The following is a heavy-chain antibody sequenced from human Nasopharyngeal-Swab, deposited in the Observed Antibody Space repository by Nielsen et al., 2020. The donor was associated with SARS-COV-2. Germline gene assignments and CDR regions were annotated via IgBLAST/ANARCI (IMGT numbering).Heavy chain of an antibody. D-gene: IGHD3-22*01. J-gene: IGHJ5*02. Sequence: SVKVSCKASGGTFSSYAISWVRQAPGQGLEWMGRIIPILGIANYAQKFQGRVTITADKSTSTAYMELSSLRSEDTAVYYCAREPPHYYESSGLASNWFDPWGQGTLVTVSS. CDR1: GGTFSSYA. V-gene: IGHV1-69*04. CDR2: IIPILGIA. CDR3: AREPPHYYESSGLASNWFDP.